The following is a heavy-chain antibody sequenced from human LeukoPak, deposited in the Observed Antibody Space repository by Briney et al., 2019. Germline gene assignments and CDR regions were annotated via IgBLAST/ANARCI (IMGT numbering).Heavy chain of an antibody. J-gene: IGHJ2*01. CDR1: GFTFDDYG. D-gene: IGHD5-18*01. CDR2: INWNGGST. V-gene: IGHV3-20*03. CDR3: ARAGSGYSYGYGNWYFDL. Sequence: PGGSLRLSYAASGFTFDDYGMSWVRQAPGKGLEWVSGINWNGGSTGYADSVKGRFTISRDNAKNSLYLQMNSLRAEDTALYYCARAGSGYSYGYGNWYFDLWGRGTLVTVCS.